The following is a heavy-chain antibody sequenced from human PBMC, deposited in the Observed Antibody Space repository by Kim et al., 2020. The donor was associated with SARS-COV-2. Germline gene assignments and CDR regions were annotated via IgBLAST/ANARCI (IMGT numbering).Heavy chain of an antibody. CDR1: GGSFSGYF. CDR2: VDHSGST. D-gene: IGHD6-13*01. CDR3: ARRDPRSWYNY. Sequence: SETLSLTCAVYGGSFSGYFWSWIRQPPGRRLEWIGEVDHSGSTNYNPSLKSRVTILVDTSKNQFSLKLNSVTAADTAVYYCARRDPRSWYNYWGQGALVT. J-gene: IGHJ4*02. V-gene: IGHV4-34*01.